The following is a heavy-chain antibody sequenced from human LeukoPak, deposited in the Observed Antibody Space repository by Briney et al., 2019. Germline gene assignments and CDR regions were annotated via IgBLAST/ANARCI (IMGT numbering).Heavy chain of an antibody. CDR3: ARDPSGYCSSTSCGKGFYFDY. D-gene: IGHD2-2*01. V-gene: IGHV3-30-3*01. J-gene: IGHJ4*02. CDR1: GFTFSSYA. Sequence: PGGSLRLSCAASGFTFSSYAMQWVRQAPGKGLEWVAVISYDGSNKYYADSVKGRFTISRDNSKNTLYLQMNSLRAEDTAVYYCARDPSGYCSSTSCGKGFYFDYWGQGTLVTVSS. CDR2: ISYDGSNK.